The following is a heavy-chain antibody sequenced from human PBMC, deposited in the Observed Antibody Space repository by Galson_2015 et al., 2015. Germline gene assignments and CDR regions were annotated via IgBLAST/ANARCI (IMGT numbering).Heavy chain of an antibody. Sequence: SLRLSCAASGFTFSDHYMDWVRQAPGKGLEWVGRTRNKANSYTTEYAASVKGRFTISRDDSKNSLHLQMNSLKTEDTAVYYCARARSSTSCLGCYYYMDVWGKGTTVTVSS. V-gene: IGHV3-72*01. CDR3: ARARSSTSCLGCYYYMDV. CDR1: GFTFSDHY. CDR2: TRNKANSYTT. D-gene: IGHD2-2*01. J-gene: IGHJ6*03.